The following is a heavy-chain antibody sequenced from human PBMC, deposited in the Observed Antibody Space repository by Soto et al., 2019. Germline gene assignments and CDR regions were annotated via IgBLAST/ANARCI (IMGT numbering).Heavy chain of an antibody. V-gene: IGHV1-69*01. CDR2: IIPISGTA. Sequence: QVQLVQSGAEVKKPGSSVKVSCKASGGTFSSYAISWVRQAPGQGLEWMGGIIPISGTANYAQKSQGRVTITADESTSTAYMELSSLRSEDTAVDYCARSQGSSTSLEIYYYYYYGMDVWGQGTTVTVSS. J-gene: IGHJ6*02. CDR1: GGTFSSYA. D-gene: IGHD2-2*01. CDR3: ARSQGSSTSLEIYYYYYYGMDV.